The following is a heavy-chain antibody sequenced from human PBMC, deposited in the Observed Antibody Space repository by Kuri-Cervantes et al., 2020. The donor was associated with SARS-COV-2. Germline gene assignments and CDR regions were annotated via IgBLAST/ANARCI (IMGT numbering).Heavy chain of an antibody. J-gene: IGHJ4*02. D-gene: IGHD6-19*01. CDR3: ARDGIAVAGREQNFDY. V-gene: IGHV3-30-3*01. CDR2: ISYDGSNK. Sequence: GGSLRLSCAASRFSFSSYTLHWVRQAPGKGLECVAVISYDGSNKYYADSVKGRFTISRDNSKNTLYLQMNSLRAEDTAVYYCARDGIAVAGREQNFDYWGQGTLVTVSS. CDR1: RFSFSSYT.